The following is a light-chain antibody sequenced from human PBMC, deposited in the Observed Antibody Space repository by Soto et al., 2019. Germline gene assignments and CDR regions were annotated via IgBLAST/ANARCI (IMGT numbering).Light chain of an antibody. J-gene: IGLJ1*01. V-gene: IGLV2-14*01. Sequence: QSVLTQPASVSGSPGQSITISCTGTSSDVGGYNYISWYQHHPGKAPKLMIYEVSNRPSGVSNRFSGSKSGNTASLTISGLQAEDEADYYCSSYASSSTRVVFGTGTKVTVL. CDR2: EVS. CDR1: SSDVGGYNY. CDR3: SSYASSSTRVV.